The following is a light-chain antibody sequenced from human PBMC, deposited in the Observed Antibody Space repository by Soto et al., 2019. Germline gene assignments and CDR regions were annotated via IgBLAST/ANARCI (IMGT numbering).Light chain of an antibody. J-gene: IGKJ4*01. V-gene: IGKV3-20*01. CDR1: QSVSSSY. CDR2: GAS. CDR3: QQYGSSPLT. Sequence: EIVLTQSPGTLSLSPGERATLSCRASQSVSSSYLAWYQQKPGQAPRLLIYGASTRATGIPDRFSRSGSGTDFTCTISRLESEDFAVYFCQQYGSSPLTFGGGTKVEIK.